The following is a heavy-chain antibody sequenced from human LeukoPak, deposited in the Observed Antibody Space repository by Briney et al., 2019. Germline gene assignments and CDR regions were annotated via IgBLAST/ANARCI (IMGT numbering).Heavy chain of an antibody. CDR1: GFTFSSYA. J-gene: IGHJ4*02. CDR2: ISYDGSNK. CDR3: ARDIYYDSSGYYGSVY. D-gene: IGHD3-22*01. V-gene: IGHV3-30-3*01. Sequence: GSLRLSCAASGFTFSSYAMHWVRQAPGKGLGWVAVISYDGSNKYYADSVKGRFTISRDNSKNTLYLQMNSLRAEDTAVYYCARDIYYDSSGYYGSVYWGQGTLVTVSS.